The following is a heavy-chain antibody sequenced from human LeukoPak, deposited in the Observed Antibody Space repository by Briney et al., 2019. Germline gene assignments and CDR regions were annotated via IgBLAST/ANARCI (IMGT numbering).Heavy chain of an antibody. CDR2: INPSGGST. CDR3: ARDRPLSHIVVVTTDY. J-gene: IGHJ4*02. V-gene: IGHV1-46*01. D-gene: IGHD2-21*02. CDR1: GYTFTSYY. Sequence: ASVKVSCKASGYTFTSYYMHWVRQAPGQGLEWMGIINPSGGSTSYAQKFQGRVTMTRDTSTSTAYMELRSLRSDDTAVYYCARDRPLSHIVVVTTDYWGQGTLVTVSS.